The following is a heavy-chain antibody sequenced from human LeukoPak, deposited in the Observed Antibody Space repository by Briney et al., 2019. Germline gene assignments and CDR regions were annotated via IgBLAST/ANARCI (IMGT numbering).Heavy chain of an antibody. V-gene: IGHV1-18*01. CDR3: ARANVVVVPAAILQYYYYYMDV. J-gene: IGHJ6*03. CDR2: ISAYNGNT. CDR1: GYTFTSYG. Sequence: VASVKVSCKASGYTFTSYGISWVRQAPGQGLEWMGWISAYNGNTNYAQKLQGRVTMTRNTSISTAYMELSSLRSEDTAVYYCARANVVVVPAAILQYYYYYMDVWGKGTTVTVSS. D-gene: IGHD2-2*02.